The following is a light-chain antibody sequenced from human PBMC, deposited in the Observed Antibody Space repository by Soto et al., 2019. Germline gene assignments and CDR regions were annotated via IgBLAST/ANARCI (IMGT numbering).Light chain of an antibody. J-gene: IGKJ4*01. CDR2: DAS. CDR3: QQCNWPLT. V-gene: IGKV3-15*01. CDR1: QNIGGN. Sequence: EIEMTQSPAALSVSPGQSVTLSFRSSQNIGGNLAWYQQKPGQAPRLLIYDASTRATGIPDRFSGSGSETEFTLTISSLQSEDFAVYYCQQCNWPLTFGGGTKVDIK.